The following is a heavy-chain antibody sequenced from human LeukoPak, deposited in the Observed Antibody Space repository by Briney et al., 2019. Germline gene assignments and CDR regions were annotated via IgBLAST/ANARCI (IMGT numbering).Heavy chain of an antibody. J-gene: IGHJ3*02. Sequence: PQTMSPTSPVYAKTNYAYIWQWIRNFPGNASTYTADIKLSRITNYNPSLKSRVTISVDASKTQLSLKLTSVTGADSTAYYCARNGRYCSRGWSVDAFDMWGQGTMVTVSS. D-gene: IGHD2-15*01. CDR2: IKLSRIT. V-gene: IGHV4-34*01. CDR3: ARNGRYCSRGWSVDAFDM. CDR1: AKTNYAYI.